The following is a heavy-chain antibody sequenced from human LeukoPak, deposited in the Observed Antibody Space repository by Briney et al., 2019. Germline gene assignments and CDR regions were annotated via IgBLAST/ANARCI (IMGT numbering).Heavy chain of an antibody. V-gene: IGHV3-30*02. CDR2: IRYDGSNK. J-gene: IGHJ3*02. D-gene: IGHD3-9*01. CDR3: AKDKAYYDILTGYYGAFDI. Sequence: GGSLRLSCAASGFTFSSYGMHWVRQAPGKGLEWVAFIRYDGSNKYYADSVKGRFTISRDNSKNTLYLQMNSLRAEDTAVYYCAKDKAYYDILTGYYGAFDIWGQGTMVTVSS. CDR1: GFTFSSYG.